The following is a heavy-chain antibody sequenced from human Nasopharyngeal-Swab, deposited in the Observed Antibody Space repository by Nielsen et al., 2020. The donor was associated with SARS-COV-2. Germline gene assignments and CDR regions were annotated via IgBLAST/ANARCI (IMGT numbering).Heavy chain of an antibody. D-gene: IGHD6-13*01. CDR1: GDSIPYSNFY. J-gene: IGHJ4*02. CDR2: IYYNGNT. CDR3: VRSSSWYYFDY. Sequence: SETLSLTCTVSGDSIPYSNFYWGWVRQPPGKGLEWIGNIYYNGNTYQNPSLKSRLTISVDKSKNQFSLQLSSVTAADTAVYYCVRSSSWYYFDYWAQGTQVTVSS. V-gene: IGHV4-39*01.